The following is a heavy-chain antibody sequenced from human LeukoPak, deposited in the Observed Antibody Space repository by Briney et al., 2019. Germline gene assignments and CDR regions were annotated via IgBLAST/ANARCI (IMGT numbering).Heavy chain of an antibody. Sequence: ASVKVSCKTSGYSFVDYGISWVRQAPGQGLEWMGWVSAYNGRIYYEQKLQGRVTMTTDTSTSTAYMELRSLRSDDTAVYYCARRQGYEYYFGYWGQGTLSPSPQ. CDR3: ARRQGYEYYFGY. D-gene: IGHD3-3*01. CDR1: GYSFVDYG. V-gene: IGHV1-18*01. J-gene: IGHJ4*02. CDR2: VSAYNGRI.